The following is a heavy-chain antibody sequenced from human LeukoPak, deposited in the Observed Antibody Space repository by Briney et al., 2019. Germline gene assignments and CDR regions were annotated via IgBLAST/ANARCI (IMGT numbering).Heavy chain of an antibody. CDR1: GFTFSSYA. J-gene: IGHJ4*02. D-gene: IGHD6-13*01. V-gene: IGHV3-23*01. CDR3: ANIAAAGPYYFDY. Sequence: GGSLRLSCAASGFTFSSYAMSWVRQAPGKGLEWVSAISGSGGSTYYADSVKGRFTISRDNSKNTLYLQTNSLRAEDTAVYYCANIAAAGPYYFDYWGQGTLVTVSS. CDR2: ISGSGGST.